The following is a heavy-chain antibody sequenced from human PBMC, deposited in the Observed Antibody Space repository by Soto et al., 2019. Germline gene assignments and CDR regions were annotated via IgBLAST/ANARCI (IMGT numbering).Heavy chain of an antibody. D-gene: IGHD3-10*02. CDR1: DGSSSGYY. V-gene: IGHV4-34*01. CDR3: ARGRITMLH. J-gene: IGHJ4*02. CDR2: INPSGST. Sequence: QVQLQQWGAGLLKPSETLSLTCTVYDGSSSGYYWSWVPQPPGKGLEWIGEINPSGSTNYNPSLKSRVTISVDTSNNQFSLNVNSVTAADTAVYYCARGRITMLHWGQGTLVTVSS.